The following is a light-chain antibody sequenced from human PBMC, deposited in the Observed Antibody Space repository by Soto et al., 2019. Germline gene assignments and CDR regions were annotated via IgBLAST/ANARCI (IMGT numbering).Light chain of an antibody. J-gene: IGLJ1*01. V-gene: IGLV2-18*02. CDR2: EVS. Sequence: QSALAQPPSVSGSPGQSVAISCTGTSSDVGSYNRVSWYQQPPGAAPKLMIYEVSNRPSGVPDRFSGSKSGNTASLTISGLQAEDEADYYCNSYTGSSTYVFRTGTRSPS. CDR1: SSDVGSYNR. CDR3: NSYTGSSTYV.